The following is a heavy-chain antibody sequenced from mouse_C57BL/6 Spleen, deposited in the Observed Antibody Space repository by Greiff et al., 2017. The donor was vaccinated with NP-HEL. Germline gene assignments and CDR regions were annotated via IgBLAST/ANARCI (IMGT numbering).Heavy chain of an antibody. Sequence: QVQLKQSGAELVKPGASVKLSCKASGYTFTSYWMHWVNQRPGQGLEWIGYINPRSGDTKYNQKFKDKATLTADKSSSTAYMQLSSLTYEDAAVYYCAGITTGGNYYAMDYWGQGTSVTVSS. J-gene: IGHJ4*01. V-gene: IGHV1-7*01. CDR2: INPRSGDT. CDR3: AGITTGGNYYAMDY. CDR1: GYTFTSYW. D-gene: IGHD1-1*01.